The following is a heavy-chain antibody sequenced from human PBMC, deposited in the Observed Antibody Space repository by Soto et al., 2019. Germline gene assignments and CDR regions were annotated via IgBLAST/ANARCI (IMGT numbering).Heavy chain of an antibody. CDR2: IYHSGNT. D-gene: IGHD3-22*01. J-gene: IGHJ6*02. CDR3: AKGQWFPRGYGMDV. CDR1: GGSISSGGYS. Sequence: SETLSLTCAVSGGSISSGGYSGSWIRQPPGKGLEWIGYIYHSGNTYYNPSLKSRVTISVDRSKNQFSLKLSSVTAADTAIYYCAKGQWFPRGYGMDVWGRGTTVTVSS. V-gene: IGHV4-30-2*02.